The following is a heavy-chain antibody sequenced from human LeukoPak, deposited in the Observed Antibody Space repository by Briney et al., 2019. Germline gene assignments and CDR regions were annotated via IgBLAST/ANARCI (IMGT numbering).Heavy chain of an antibody. J-gene: IGHJ4*02. D-gene: IGHD5-12*01. CDR1: GYTLPEFS. Sequence: GASVKVSCKVSGYTLPEFSMHWVRQAPGKGPEWMGGFDPEDGETFYAQKFQGRVTMTEDTSTDTAYMELSSLRSEDTAMYYCAVDQRGVATISFVYWGQGTLVTVSP. CDR2: FDPEDGET. CDR3: AVDQRGVATISFVY. V-gene: IGHV1-24*01.